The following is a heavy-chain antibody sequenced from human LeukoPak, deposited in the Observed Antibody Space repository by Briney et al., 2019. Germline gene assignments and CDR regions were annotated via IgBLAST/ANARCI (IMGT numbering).Heavy chain of an antibody. D-gene: IGHD4-23*01. CDR2: IYYSGST. CDR3: ARDPIRWLGAMGGY. CDR1: GGSISSSSYY. Sequence: SETLSPTCTVSGGSISSSSYYWGWIRQPPGKGLEWIGSIYYSGSTYYNPSLKSRVTISVDTSKNQFSLKLSSVTAADTAVYYCARDPIRWLGAMGGYWGQGTLVTVSS. V-gene: IGHV4-39*07. J-gene: IGHJ4*02.